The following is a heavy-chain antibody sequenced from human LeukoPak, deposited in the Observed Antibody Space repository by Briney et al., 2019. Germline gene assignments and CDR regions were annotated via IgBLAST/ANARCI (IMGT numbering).Heavy chain of an antibody. Sequence: SETLSLTCTVSGGSISSSSYYWGWIRQPPGKGLEWIGSIYYSGSTYYNPSLKSRVTISVDTSKNQFSLKLSSVTAADTAVYYCARDNYDILTGYYFPYFDYWGQGTLVTVSS. D-gene: IGHD3-9*01. CDR1: GGSISSSSYY. CDR3: ARDNYDILTGYYFPYFDY. CDR2: IYYSGST. J-gene: IGHJ4*02. V-gene: IGHV4-39*07.